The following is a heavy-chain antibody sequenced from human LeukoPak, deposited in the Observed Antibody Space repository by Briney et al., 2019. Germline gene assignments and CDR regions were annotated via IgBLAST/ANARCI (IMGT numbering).Heavy chain of an antibody. CDR2: VYYSGGT. J-gene: IGHJ4*02. D-gene: IGHD3-22*01. CDR3: ARRYYLDSSGYYFDH. CDR1: GDSVTSSSYY. Sequence: SETLSLTCSVSGDSVTSSSYYWGWIRQSPGKGLEWIATVYYSGGTYLYNPSLKSRVSMSVDASKNQVSLKLTSVTAADTALYYCARRYYLDSSGYYFDHWGQGTLVTVSS. V-gene: IGHV4-39*01.